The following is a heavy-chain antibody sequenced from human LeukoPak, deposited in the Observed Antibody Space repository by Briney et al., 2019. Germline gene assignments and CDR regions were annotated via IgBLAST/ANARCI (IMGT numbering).Heavy chain of an antibody. CDR1: GFTFSSYG. CDR2: ISSSSSYI. Sequence: GGTLRLSCAASGFTFSSYGMSWVRQAPGKGLEWVSSISSSSSYIYYADSVKGRFTISRDNAKNSLYLQMNSLRAEDTAVYYCARAVVRGVIITFDYWGQGTLVTVSS. V-gene: IGHV3-21*01. D-gene: IGHD3-10*01. J-gene: IGHJ4*02. CDR3: ARAVVRGVIITFDY.